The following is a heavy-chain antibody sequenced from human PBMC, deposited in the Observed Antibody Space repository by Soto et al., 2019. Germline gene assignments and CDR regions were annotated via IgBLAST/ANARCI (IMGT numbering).Heavy chain of an antibody. CDR3: ARDGSGYSTD. J-gene: IGHJ4*02. V-gene: IGHV3-7*01. D-gene: IGHD5-18*01. CDR2: TNQDGRER. Sequence: EVQLVESGGGLVQPGGSLRLSCVASGFTFRNYWMSWLRQAPGKGLEWVANTNQDGRERYSVDSVKGRFTISRDNAKNSMHLQMNSLRAEDIAVYYCARDGSGYSTDWGQGTLVTVSS. CDR1: GFTFRNYW.